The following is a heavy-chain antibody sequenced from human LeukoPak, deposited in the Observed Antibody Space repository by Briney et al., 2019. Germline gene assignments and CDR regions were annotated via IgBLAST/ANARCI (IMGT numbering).Heavy chain of an antibody. D-gene: IGHD3-10*01. CDR3: ARSRHYYGSGSYGDFDY. CDR2: ISSSSSTI. Sequence: GGSLRLSCAASGFTFSSYSMNWVRQAPGKGLEWVSYISSSSSTIYYADSVKGRFTISRDNAKNSLYLQMNSLRAEDTAVYYCARSRHYYGSGSYGDFDYWGQGSLVTVSS. J-gene: IGHJ4*02. CDR1: GFTFSSYS. V-gene: IGHV3-48*01.